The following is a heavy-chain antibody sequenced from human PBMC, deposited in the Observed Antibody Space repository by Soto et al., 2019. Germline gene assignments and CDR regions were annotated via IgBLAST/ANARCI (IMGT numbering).Heavy chain of an antibody. CDR3: ARDIAVAGHFDYYDYGMDV. D-gene: IGHD6-19*01. Sequence: QVQLVQSGAEVKKPGASVKVSCKASGYTFTSYGISWVRQATGQGLEWMGWISAYNGNTNYAQKLQGRFTMTTDTSTSTAYMELRSLRSDDTAVYYCARDIAVAGHFDYYDYGMDVWGQGTTVTVSS. J-gene: IGHJ6*02. V-gene: IGHV1-18*01. CDR2: ISAYNGNT. CDR1: GYTFTSYG.